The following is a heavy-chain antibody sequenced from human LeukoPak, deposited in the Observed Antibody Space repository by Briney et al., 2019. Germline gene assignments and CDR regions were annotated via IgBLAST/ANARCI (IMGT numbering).Heavy chain of an antibody. D-gene: IGHD6-19*01. V-gene: IGHV4-39*01. CDR3: ARLTFPQGGC. CDR1: GGSISSSSYY. J-gene: IGHJ4*02. CDR2: IYYSGST. Sequence: SETLSLTCTVSGGSISSSSYYWGWIRQPPGKGLQWIGSIYYSGSTYYNPSLKSQVTMSVDTSKNQFSLNLSSVTAADTAVYYCARLTFPQGGCWGQGTLVTVSS.